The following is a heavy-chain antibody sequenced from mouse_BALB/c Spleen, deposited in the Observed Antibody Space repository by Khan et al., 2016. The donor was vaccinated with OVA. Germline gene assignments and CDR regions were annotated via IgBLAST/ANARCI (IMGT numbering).Heavy chain of an antibody. V-gene: IGHV1-7*01. CDR2: INPSTGYT. CDR3: ARRGLRWDFDY. CDR1: GYTFTTYW. Sequence: VQLQESGAELAKPGASVKMSCTASGYTFTTYWIHWIKQRPGQGLEWIGYINPSTGYTEYNQKFKDKATLTTDESSSAAYLQLSSLTSEDSAVYYCARRGLRWDFDYWGQGTTLTVSS. J-gene: IGHJ2*01. D-gene: IGHD1-1*01.